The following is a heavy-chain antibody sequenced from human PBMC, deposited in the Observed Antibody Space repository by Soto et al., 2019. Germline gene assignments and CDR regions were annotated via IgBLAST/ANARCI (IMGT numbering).Heavy chain of an antibody. D-gene: IGHD3-9*01. V-gene: IGHV4-34*01. J-gene: IGHJ2*01. CDR1: GGSFSGYY. Sequence: QVQLQQWGAGPLRPLETLSLTCGVSGGSFSGYYWAWIRQSPGKGLEGIGEINDRGSINYNPSLKSRVSISVETSKNHYSLNLRSVTAADTAVYYCARESHDILTGPPWVWYFDLWGRGTLVTVSS. CDR2: INDRGSI. CDR3: ARESHDILTGPPWVWYFDL.